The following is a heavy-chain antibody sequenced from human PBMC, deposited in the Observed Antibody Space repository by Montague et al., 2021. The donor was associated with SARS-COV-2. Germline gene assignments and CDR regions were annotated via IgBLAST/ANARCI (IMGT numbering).Heavy chain of an antibody. D-gene: IGHD4-17*01. J-gene: IGHJ4*02. Sequence: SLRLSCAASGFTFSSYAMSWVRQAPGKGLEWVSAISGSGGSTYYADSVKGRFTISRVNSKNTLYLQMNSLRAEDTAVYYCAKAYMTTVTTLDFDYWGQGTLVTVSS. CDR2: ISGSGGST. V-gene: IGHV3-23*01. CDR1: GFTFSSYA. CDR3: AKAYMTTVTTLDFDY.